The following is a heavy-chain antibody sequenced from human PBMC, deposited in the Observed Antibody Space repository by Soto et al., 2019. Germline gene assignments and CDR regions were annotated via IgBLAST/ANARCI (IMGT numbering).Heavy chain of an antibody. CDR3: ARYYGSGSYYNYYYYGMDV. D-gene: IGHD3-10*01. CDR2: IIPIFGTA. Sequence: SVKVSCKASGGTFSSYAISWVRQAPGQGLEWMGGIIPIFGTANYAQKFQGRVTITADESTSTAYMELSSLRSEDTAVYYCARYYGSGSYYNYYYYGMDVWGQGTTVTVSS. CDR1: GGTFSSYA. V-gene: IGHV1-69*13. J-gene: IGHJ6*02.